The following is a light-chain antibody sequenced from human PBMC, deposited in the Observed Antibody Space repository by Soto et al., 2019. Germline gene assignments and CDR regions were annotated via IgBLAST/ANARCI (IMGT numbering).Light chain of an antibody. CDR3: CSYAGSSTFYV. Sequence: QSVLTQPASVSGSPGQSITISCTGTSSDVGNYNLVSWYQQHPDKAPKLMIYEVSKRPSGVSNRFSGSKSGNAASLTISGLQAEDEADYYCCSYAGSSTFYVFGTGTKAPS. CDR1: SSDVGNYNL. V-gene: IGLV2-23*02. CDR2: EVS. J-gene: IGLJ1*01.